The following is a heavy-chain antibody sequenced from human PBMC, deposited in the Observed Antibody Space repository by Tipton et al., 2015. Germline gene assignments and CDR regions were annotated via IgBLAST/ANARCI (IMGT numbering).Heavy chain of an antibody. Sequence: LSLTCAASGFTFSSYAMSWVRQAPGKGLEWVSAISGSGGSTYYADSVKGRFTISRDNSKNTLYLQMNSLRAEDTAVYYCARAGNDLDWGNWFDPWGQGTLVTVSS. CDR1: GFTFSSYA. J-gene: IGHJ5*02. CDR2: ISGSGGST. CDR3: ARAGNDLDWGNWFDP. V-gene: IGHV3-23*01. D-gene: IGHD3-3*01.